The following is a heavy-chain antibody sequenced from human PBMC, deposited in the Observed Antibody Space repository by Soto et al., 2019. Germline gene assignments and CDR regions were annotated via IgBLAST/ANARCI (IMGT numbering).Heavy chain of an antibody. CDR1: GFTFSNYG. J-gene: IGHJ2*01. CDR3: ARPPVPKIYWYFDL. D-gene: IGHD6-6*01. CDR2: VWDDGSKK. V-gene: IGHV3-33*01. Sequence: VGSLRLSCAASGFTFSNYGMHWVRQAPGKGLEWVAVVWDDGSKKYYGDSVKGRFTIARDNSKNTLYLQMDSLRDEDTAVYYCARPPVPKIYWYFDLWGRGTLVTVSS.